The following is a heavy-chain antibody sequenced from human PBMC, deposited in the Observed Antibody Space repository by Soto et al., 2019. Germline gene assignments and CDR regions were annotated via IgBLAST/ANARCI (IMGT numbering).Heavy chain of an antibody. J-gene: IGHJ6*03. V-gene: IGHV4-34*01. CDR1: GGSLSDYF. CDR3: ARWSISHWAFFYYTDV. CDR2: INHLGSI. Sequence: QVQLQQWGAGLLKPSETLSLTCVVSGGSLSDYFWSWIRQPPGMALEWIGEINHLGSINYNPSLKTRVTMSVDTSKNQFSLTLNSVTAADTATYYCARWSISHWAFFYYTDVWDRGTTVTVSS. D-gene: IGHD2-21*01.